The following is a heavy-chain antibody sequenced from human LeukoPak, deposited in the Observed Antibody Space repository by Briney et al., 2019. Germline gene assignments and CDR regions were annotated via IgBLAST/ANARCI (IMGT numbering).Heavy chain of an antibody. D-gene: IGHD3-10*01. Sequence: ASVKVSCKASGYTFTGYYMHWVRQAPGQGLEWMGWINPNSGGTNYAQKFQGRVTMTRDTSISTAYMELSRLRSDDTAVYYCARDGDYYGSGSYYHYYYYYGMDVWGQGTRSPSP. J-gene: IGHJ6*02. CDR2: INPNSGGT. CDR3: ARDGDYYGSGSYYHYYYYYGMDV. CDR1: GYTFTGYY. V-gene: IGHV1-2*02.